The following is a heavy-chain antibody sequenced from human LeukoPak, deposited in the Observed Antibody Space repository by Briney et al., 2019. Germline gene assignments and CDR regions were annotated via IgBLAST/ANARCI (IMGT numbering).Heavy chain of an antibody. V-gene: IGHV4-34*01. Sequence: SETLSLTCAVYGGSLSGYYWSWIRQPPGKGLEWIGEINHSGSSNYNPSLKSRVTISVDTSKNQFSLKLSSVTAADTAVYYCARGGDSSGYYLLDAFDIWAQGTMVTVSS. CDR1: GGSLSGYY. J-gene: IGHJ3*02. D-gene: IGHD3-22*01. CDR3: ARGGDSSGYYLLDAFDI. CDR2: INHSGSS.